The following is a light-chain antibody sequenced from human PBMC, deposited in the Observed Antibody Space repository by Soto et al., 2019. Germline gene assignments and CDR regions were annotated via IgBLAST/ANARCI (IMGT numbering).Light chain of an antibody. CDR2: AAS. CDR1: QGIRNF. V-gene: IGKV1-27*01. J-gene: IGKJ3*01. CDR3: QKYSSVPV. Sequence: DIQMTQSPTSLSASVGDRVTITCRASQGIRNFVAWYQQKPGKAPKLLIYAASTLQSGVPSLFSGSGSGTDFTLTINSLQTEDVATYSCQKYSSVPVFGPGTKVEIK.